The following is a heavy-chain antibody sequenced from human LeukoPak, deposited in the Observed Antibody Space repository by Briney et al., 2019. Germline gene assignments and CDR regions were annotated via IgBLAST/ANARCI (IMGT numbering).Heavy chain of an antibody. CDR1: GFTFSSYA. Sequence: GGSLRLSCAASGFTFSSYAMSWVRQAPGKGLEWVSAISGSGGSTYYTDSVKGRFTISRDNSKNTLYLQMNSLRAEDTAVYYCAKDNSIAVAGYDYWGQGTLVTVSS. CDR3: AKDNSIAVAGYDY. D-gene: IGHD6-19*01. CDR2: ISGSGGST. J-gene: IGHJ4*02. V-gene: IGHV3-23*01.